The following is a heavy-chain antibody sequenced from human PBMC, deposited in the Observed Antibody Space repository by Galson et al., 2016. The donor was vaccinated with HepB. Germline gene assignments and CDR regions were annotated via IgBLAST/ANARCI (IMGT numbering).Heavy chain of an antibody. CDR3: AGGSGTSWFDY. D-gene: IGHD6-13*01. J-gene: IGHJ4*02. CDR2: INPGNGNT. CDR1: GYTFTSNY. Sequence: SVKVSCKASGYTFTSNYIHWVRQAPGQGLEWLAWINPGNGNTKHSQNFQARVSITRDTSATTVYMELSSLPSEDTAVYYCAGGSGTSWFDYWGQGTLVTVSS. V-gene: IGHV1-3*01.